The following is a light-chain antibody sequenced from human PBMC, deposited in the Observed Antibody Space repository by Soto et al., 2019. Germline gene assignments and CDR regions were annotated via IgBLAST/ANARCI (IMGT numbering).Light chain of an antibody. CDR3: QVWDSSSDHWV. CDR1: SSNIGAGYD. CDR2: GNT. Sequence: QSVLTQPPSVSGAPGQRVTISCTGSSSNIGAGYDVHWYQHLPGTAPKLLIYGNTNRPSGVPDRFSGSKSGTSASLAITGLQAEDEADYYCQVWDSSSDHWVFGGGTKLTVL. V-gene: IGLV1-40*01. J-gene: IGLJ3*02.